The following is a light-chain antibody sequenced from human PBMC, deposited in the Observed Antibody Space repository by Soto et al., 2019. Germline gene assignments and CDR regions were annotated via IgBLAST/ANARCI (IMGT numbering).Light chain of an antibody. J-gene: IGKJ5*01. CDR3: QQRSNWPPIT. Sequence: VMTQAPATLSVSPGERATLSCRASQTINNNVAWYQLKDGQVPRLVIYGASTRATDIPARFSGSGSGTDFTLTISSLEPEDFAVYYCQQRSNWPPITFGQGTRLEIK. V-gene: IGKV3-11*01. CDR2: GAS. CDR1: QTINNN.